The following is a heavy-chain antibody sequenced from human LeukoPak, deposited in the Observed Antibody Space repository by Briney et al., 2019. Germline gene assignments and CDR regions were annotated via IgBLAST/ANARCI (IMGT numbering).Heavy chain of an antibody. J-gene: IGHJ3*02. V-gene: IGHV1-2*02. CDR2: INPNSGGT. D-gene: IGHD3-22*01. CDR1: GYTFTGYY. Sequence: ASVKVSCKASGYTFTGYYMHWVRQAPRQGLEWMGWINPNSGGTNYAQKFQGRVTMTRDTSISTVYMELRRLRSDDTAVYYCVDSSGYYYAFHIWGQGTMVTVSS. CDR3: VDSSGYYYAFHI.